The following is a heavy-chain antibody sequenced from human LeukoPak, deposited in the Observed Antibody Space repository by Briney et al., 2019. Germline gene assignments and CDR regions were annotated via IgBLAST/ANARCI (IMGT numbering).Heavy chain of an antibody. J-gene: IGHJ6*02. D-gene: IGHD3-9*01. Sequence: GRSLRLSCAASGFTFSSYAMHWVRQAPGKGLEWVAVISYDGSNKYYADSVKGRFTISRDNSKNTLYLQMNSLRAEDTAVYYCAGSYYDILTGSLHYYGMDVWGQGTTVTVSS. CDR2: ISYDGSNK. CDR3: AGSYYDILTGSLHYYGMDV. V-gene: IGHV3-30-3*01. CDR1: GFTFSSYA.